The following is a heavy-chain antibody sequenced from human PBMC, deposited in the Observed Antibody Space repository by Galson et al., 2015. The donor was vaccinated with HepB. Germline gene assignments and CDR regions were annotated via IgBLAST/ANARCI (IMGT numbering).Heavy chain of an antibody. J-gene: IGHJ4*02. CDR2: INPNSGGT. Sequence: SVKVSCKASGYTFTGYYMHWVRQAPGQGLEWMGWINPNSGGTNYAQKFQGRVTMTRDTSISTAYMELSRLRSDDTAVYYCARASTAGEWELYDYWGQGTLVTVSS. CDR3: ARASTAGEWELYDY. CDR1: GYTFTGYY. D-gene: IGHD1-26*01. V-gene: IGHV1-2*02.